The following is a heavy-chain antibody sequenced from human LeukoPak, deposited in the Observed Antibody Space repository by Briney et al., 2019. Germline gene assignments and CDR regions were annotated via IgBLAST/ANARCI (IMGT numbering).Heavy chain of an antibody. CDR3: AKDYSYGLYDAFDI. CDR2: ISWNSGSI. D-gene: IGHD5-18*01. Sequence: GRSLRRSCAASGFTFDDYALHWVRQAPGKGLEWVSGISWNSGSIGYADSVKGRFTSSRDNAKNSLYLQMNSLRAEDTALYYCAKDYSYGLYDAFDIWGQGTMVTVSS. V-gene: IGHV3-9*01. CDR1: GFTFDDYA. J-gene: IGHJ3*02.